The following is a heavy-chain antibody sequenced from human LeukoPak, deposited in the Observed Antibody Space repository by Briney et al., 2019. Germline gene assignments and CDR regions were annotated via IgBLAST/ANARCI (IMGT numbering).Heavy chain of an antibody. CDR1: GFTFISYW. V-gene: IGHV3-74*01. Sequence: GGSLRLSCAASGFTFISYWLHWVRQAPGKGLVWVSRINGYGSSTDFADSVKGRFTISRDNAKNTLYLQMNSLRAEDTAVYYCARDAPGNTALDYWGQGTLVTVSS. CDR2: INGYGSST. D-gene: IGHD5-18*01. J-gene: IGHJ4*02. CDR3: ARDAPGNTALDY.